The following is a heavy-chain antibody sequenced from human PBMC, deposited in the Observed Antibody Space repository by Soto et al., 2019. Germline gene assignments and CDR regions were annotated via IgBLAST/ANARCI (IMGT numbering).Heavy chain of an antibody. V-gene: IGHV3-23*01. CDR3: AEDYLVAYYDILTGCAEV. CDR2: ISGSVGST. J-gene: IGHJ6*02. D-gene: IGHD3-9*01. CDR1: GFTFSRYA. Sequence: EVQLLESGGGLVQPGGSLRLSCAASGFTFSRYAMSWVRQAPGKGLEWVSAISGSVGSTYYADSVKGRFTISRDNSKNTLYRQMNSLRAEDTAVYYCAEDYLVAYYDILTGCAEVWGQGTTVTVSS.